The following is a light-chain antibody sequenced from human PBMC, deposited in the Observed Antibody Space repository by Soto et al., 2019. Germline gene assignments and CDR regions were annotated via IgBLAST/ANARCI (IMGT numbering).Light chain of an antibody. CDR2: YNN. Sequence: QSALAQPPSAYGTAGQAVTISCSGGDSNIGSNSVYWYQHLPRMAPKLLIYYNNQRPSGVPDRFSGSRSGTSASLAIVGLRSEDEAVYYCAAWDASLSACVFGNGTKVTVL. CDR1: DSNIGSNS. CDR3: AAWDASLSACV. J-gene: IGLJ1*01. V-gene: IGLV1-47*02.